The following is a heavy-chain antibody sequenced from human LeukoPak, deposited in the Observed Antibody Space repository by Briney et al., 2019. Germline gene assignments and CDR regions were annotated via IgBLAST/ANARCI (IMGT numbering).Heavy chain of an antibody. J-gene: IGHJ6*04. Sequence: PSETLSLTCTVSGGSISSSSYYWGWIRQPPGKGLEWIGSIYYSGSTYYNPSLKSRVTISVDTSKNQFSLKLSSVTAADTAVYYCARQWGSSWPLFYYYYGMDVWGKGTTVTVSS. D-gene: IGHD6-13*01. CDR1: GGSISSSSYY. CDR3: ARQWGSSWPLFYYYYGMDV. V-gene: IGHV4-39*01. CDR2: IYYSGST.